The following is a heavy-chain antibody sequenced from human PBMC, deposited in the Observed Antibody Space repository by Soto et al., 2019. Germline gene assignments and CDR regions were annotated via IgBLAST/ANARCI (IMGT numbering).Heavy chain of an antibody. CDR3: TRSGSSPYYYGKDV. CDR2: INSDGSNT. Sequence: EVQLVESGGGLVQPGGSLRLSCAASGFTFSSYWMHWVRQAPGKGLVWVSRINSDGSNTNYGDSVKGRFTISRDNAKNTLDLQTNSLRAEDTAVYYCTRSGSSPYYYGKDVWGQGTTVTVSS. V-gene: IGHV3-74*01. CDR1: GFTFSSYW. J-gene: IGHJ6*02. D-gene: IGHD6-6*01.